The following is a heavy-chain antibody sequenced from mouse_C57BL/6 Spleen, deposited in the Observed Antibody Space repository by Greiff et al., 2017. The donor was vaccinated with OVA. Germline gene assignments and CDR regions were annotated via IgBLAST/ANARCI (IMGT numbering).Heavy chain of an antibody. D-gene: IGHD1-1*01. CDR1: GFTFSSYG. CDR3: ALHYYGSSFEYYAMDY. Sequence: EVQLVESGGDLVKPGGSLKLSCAASGFTFSSYGMSWVRQTPDKRLEWVATISSGGSYTYYPDSVKGRFTISRDNAKNTLYLQMSSLKSEDTAMYYFALHYYGSSFEYYAMDYWGQVTSVTVSS. J-gene: IGHJ4*01. V-gene: IGHV5-6*01. CDR2: ISSGGSYT.